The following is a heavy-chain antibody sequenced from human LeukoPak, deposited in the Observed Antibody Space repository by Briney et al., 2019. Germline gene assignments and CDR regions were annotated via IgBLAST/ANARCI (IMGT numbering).Heavy chain of an antibody. V-gene: IGHV3-74*01. CDR3: ARVITMMRYYYGMDV. Sequence: PGGSLRLSCAASGFTFSSYWMHWVRQAPGKGLVWVSRINSDGSSTSYADSVKGRFTISRDNAKNTLYLQMNSLRAEDTAVYYCARVITMMRYYYGMDVWGQGTTVTVSS. CDR1: GFTFSSYW. CDR2: INSDGSST. J-gene: IGHJ6*02. D-gene: IGHD3-22*01.